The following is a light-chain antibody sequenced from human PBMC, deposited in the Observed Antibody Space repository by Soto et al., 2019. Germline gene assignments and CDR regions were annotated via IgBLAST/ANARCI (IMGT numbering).Light chain of an antibody. J-gene: IGKJ4*02. CDR1: QSVSTR. Sequence: DIELTQSPATLSSSVGARVTISCRASQSVSTRLAWYEQKPGKAPKILIHKASTLENCVPSRFSGSGSGTVFTHTIGRLQPDDFATYYCHQFRAYPVTFGGGTEVQI. CDR3: HQFRAYPVT. V-gene: IGKV1-5*03. CDR2: KAS.